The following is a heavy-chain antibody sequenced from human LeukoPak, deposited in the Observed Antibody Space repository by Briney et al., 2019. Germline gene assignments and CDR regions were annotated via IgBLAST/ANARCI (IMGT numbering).Heavy chain of an antibody. J-gene: IGHJ6*03. CDR3: ARWFGSVEMATTTNYYYYMDV. CDR1: GYTFTSYY. V-gene: IGHV1-69*13. CDR2: IIPIFGTA. Sequence: ASVKVSCKASGYTFTSYYMHWVRQAPGQGLEWMGGIIPIFGTANYAQKFQGRVTITADESTSTAYMELSSLRSEDTAVYYCARWFGSVEMATTTNYYYYMDVWGKGTTVTVSS. D-gene: IGHD5-24*01.